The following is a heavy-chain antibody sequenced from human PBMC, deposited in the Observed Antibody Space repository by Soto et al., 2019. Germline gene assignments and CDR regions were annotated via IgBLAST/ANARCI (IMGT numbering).Heavy chain of an antibody. CDR1: GFTFSNYA. V-gene: IGHV3-23*01. D-gene: IGHD5-12*01. CDR3: AKGMATSRWDWFES. CDR2: LSGSGIST. Sequence: EVQLLESGGGLVQPGGSLRFSCAASGFTFSNYAMSWVRQAPAKGLEWVSGLSGSGISTHYASSVEGRFTISRDNSKNILYLQMNSLRVEDTAVYYCAKGMATSRWDWFESWGQGTLVTVSS. J-gene: IGHJ5*01.